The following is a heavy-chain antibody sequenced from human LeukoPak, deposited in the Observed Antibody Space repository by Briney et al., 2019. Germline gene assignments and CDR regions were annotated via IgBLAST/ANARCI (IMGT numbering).Heavy chain of an antibody. V-gene: IGHV4-59*01. D-gene: IGHD3-10*01. CDR1: GGSISSYY. Sequence: HPSETLSLTCTVSGGSISSYYWSWLRQPPGKGLEWIGYISYSGSTNYNPSLKSRVTISVDTSRNQFSLKLSSVTAADTAVYYCARGRLGGSGSYYNVLDYWGQGTLVTVSS. CDR2: ISYSGST. CDR3: ARGRLGGSGSYYNVLDY. J-gene: IGHJ4*02.